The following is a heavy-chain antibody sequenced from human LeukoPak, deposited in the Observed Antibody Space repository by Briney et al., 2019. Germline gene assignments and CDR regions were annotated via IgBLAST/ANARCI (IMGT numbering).Heavy chain of an antibody. Sequence: RASVKVSCKVSGYTLTELSMHWVRQAPGKGLEWMGGFDPEDGETIYAQKFQGRVTMTEGTSTDTAYMELSSLRSEDTVVYYCATARYCSGGSCSHWLDPWGQGTLVTVSS. CDR3: ATARYCSGGSCSHWLDP. CDR1: GYTLTELS. CDR2: FDPEDGET. D-gene: IGHD2-15*01. V-gene: IGHV1-24*01. J-gene: IGHJ5*02.